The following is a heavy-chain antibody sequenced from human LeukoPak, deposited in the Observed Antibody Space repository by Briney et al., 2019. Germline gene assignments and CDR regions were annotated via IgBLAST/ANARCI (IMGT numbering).Heavy chain of an antibody. CDR2: INPNSGGT. CDR3: AREYYDSSGYSTRLYYFDY. J-gene: IGHJ4*02. Sequence: ASVEVSCKASGYTFTGYYMHWVRQAPGQGLEWMGWINPNSGGTNYAQKFQGRVAMTRDTSISTAYMELSRLRSDDTAVYYCAREYYDSSGYSTRLYYFDYWGQGTLVTVSS. D-gene: IGHD3-22*01. CDR1: GYTFTGYY. V-gene: IGHV1-2*02.